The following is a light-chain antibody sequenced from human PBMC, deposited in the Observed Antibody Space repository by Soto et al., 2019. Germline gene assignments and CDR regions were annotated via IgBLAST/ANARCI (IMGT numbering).Light chain of an antibody. J-gene: IGLJ2*01. CDR1: TGAVTGGHY. CDR3: LLQYTGEARV. Sequence: QTVVTQEPSLTVSPGGTVTLTCGSSTGAVTGGHYPYWFQQRPGQAPGTLIYDTTNKHSWTPARFSGSLLGGKAALTLSGAQPEDEADYYCLLQYTGEARVFGGGTKLTVL. CDR2: DTT. V-gene: IGLV7-46*01.